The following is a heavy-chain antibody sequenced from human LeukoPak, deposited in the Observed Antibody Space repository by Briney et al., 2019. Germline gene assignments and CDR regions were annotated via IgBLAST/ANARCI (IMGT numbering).Heavy chain of an antibody. V-gene: IGHV3-23*01. CDR1: GFTFSNYA. CDR3: AKSRVVWFGEYDY. J-gene: IGHJ4*02. Sequence: PGGSLRLSCAASGFTFSNYAMSWVRQAPGKGLEWVSAISGSASSTYHADSVKGRFAISRDNSKNTLYLQMNGLRAEDTAVYYCAKSRVVWFGEYDYWGQGTLVTVSS. D-gene: IGHD3-10*01. CDR2: ISGSASST.